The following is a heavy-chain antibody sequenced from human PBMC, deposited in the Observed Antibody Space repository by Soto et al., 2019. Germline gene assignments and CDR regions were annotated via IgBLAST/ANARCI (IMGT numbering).Heavy chain of an antibody. J-gene: IGHJ5*02. D-gene: IGHD3-9*01. V-gene: IGHV4-59*08. Sequence: PSESLSLTYTVYGGSISSYYWSWIRQPPGKGMEWIGYIYYSGSTNYNPSLKSRVTISVDTSKNQFSLKLSSVTAADTAVYYCARHDYDILTGHPEFDPWDQGTLVTVSS. CDR2: IYYSGST. CDR1: GGSISSYY. CDR3: ARHDYDILTGHPEFDP.